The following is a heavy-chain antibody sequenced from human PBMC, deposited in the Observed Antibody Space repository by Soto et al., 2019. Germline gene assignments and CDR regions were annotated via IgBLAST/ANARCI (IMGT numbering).Heavy chain of an antibody. CDR1: GGSFSGYY. CDR2: INHSGST. J-gene: IGHJ4*02. D-gene: IGHD3-10*01. V-gene: IGHV4-34*01. Sequence: SETLSLTCAVYGGSFSGYYWSWIRQPPGKGLEWIGEINHSGSTNYNPSLKSRVTISRDTSKNDFSLKLNSVTVADTAVYYCARHDPRSKHHWGQGTLVTVSS. CDR3: ARHDPRSKHH.